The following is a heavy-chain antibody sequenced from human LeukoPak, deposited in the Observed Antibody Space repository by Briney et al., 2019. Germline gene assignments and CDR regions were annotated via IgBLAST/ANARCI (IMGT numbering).Heavy chain of an antibody. V-gene: IGHV1-18*01. Sequence: ASVKVSCKASGYTFISYGISWVRQAPGQGLEWMGWISAYNGNTNLAQKFQGRVTMTTDTSTNTAYMELRSLTSDDTAVYYCARGSYYDYWGQGTLVTVSS. J-gene: IGHJ4*02. CDR2: ISAYNGNT. D-gene: IGHD1-26*01. CDR1: GYTFISYG. CDR3: ARGSYYDY.